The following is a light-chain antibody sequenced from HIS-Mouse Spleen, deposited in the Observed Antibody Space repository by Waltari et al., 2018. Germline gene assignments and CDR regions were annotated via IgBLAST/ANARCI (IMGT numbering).Light chain of an antibody. CDR3: QSYDSSLSVWV. J-gene: IGLJ3*02. CDR1: SSNIGAGYD. CDR2: GNS. Sequence: QSALTQPRSVSGSPGQSVTISCTGSSSNIGAGYDVHWYQQLPGTAPKLLSYGNSNRPSGVPDRFSGSKSGTSASLAITGLQAEDEADYYCQSYDSSLSVWVFGGGTKLTVL. V-gene: IGLV1-40*01.